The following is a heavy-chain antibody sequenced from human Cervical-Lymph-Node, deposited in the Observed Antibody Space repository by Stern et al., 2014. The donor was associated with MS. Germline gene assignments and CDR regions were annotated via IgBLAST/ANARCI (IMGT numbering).Heavy chain of an antibody. D-gene: IGHD6-19*01. Sequence: QVQLVQSGAEVKKPGASVKVSCKASGCTFTSYAMHWVRQAPGQRLEWMGWINAGNGNTKYSQKFQGRVTITRDTSASTAYMELSSLRSEDTAVYYCARNRAVAGTRNYYGMDVWGQGTTVTVSS. CDR1: GCTFTSYA. V-gene: IGHV1-3*01. J-gene: IGHJ6*02. CDR3: ARNRAVAGTRNYYGMDV. CDR2: INAGNGNT.